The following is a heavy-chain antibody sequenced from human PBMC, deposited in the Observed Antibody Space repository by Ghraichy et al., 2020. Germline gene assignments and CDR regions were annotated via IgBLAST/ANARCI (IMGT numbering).Heavy chain of an antibody. J-gene: IGHJ4*02. CDR1: GGSISSGGYY. CDR3: ASRSRSPKRYFDY. Sequence: SQTLSLTCTVSGGSISSGGYYWSWIRQHPGKGLEWIGYIYYSGSTYYNPSLKSRVTISVDTSKNQFSLKLSSVTAADTAVYYCASRSRSPKRYFDYWGQGTLVTVSS. CDR2: IYYSGST. V-gene: IGHV4-31*03. D-gene: IGHD1-14*01.